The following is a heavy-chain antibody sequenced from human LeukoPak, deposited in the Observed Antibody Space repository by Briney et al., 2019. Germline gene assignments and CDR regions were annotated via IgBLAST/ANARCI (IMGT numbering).Heavy chain of an antibody. D-gene: IGHD2-15*01. CDR3: ARGGPIVVVVAAPPNWFDP. J-gene: IGHJ5*02. CDR2: IYYSGST. V-gene: IGHV4-59*08. CDR1: GGSISSYY. Sequence: SETLSLTCTVSGGSISSYYWSWIRQPPGKGLEWIGYIYYSGSTNYNPSLKSRVTISVDTSKNQFSLKLSSVTAADTAVYYCARGGPIVVVVAAPPNWFDPWGQGTLVTVSS.